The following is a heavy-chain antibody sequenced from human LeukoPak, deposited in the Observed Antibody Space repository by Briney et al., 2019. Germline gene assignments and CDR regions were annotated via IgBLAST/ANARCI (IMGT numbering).Heavy chain of an antibody. CDR3: ARDSYGSGTAHTFDI. Sequence: SETLSLTCTVSGGSISSYYWNWIRQPAGKGLEWIGRIYSSGSTNYNPFLKSRVTMSVDTSKNQFSLKLSSVTAADTAVYYCARDSYGSGTAHTFDIWGQGTLVTVSS. V-gene: IGHV4-4*07. CDR1: GGSISSYY. CDR2: IYSSGST. D-gene: IGHD3-10*01. J-gene: IGHJ3*02.